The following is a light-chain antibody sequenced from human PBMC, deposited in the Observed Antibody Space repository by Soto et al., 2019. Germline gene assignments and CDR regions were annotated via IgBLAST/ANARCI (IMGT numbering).Light chain of an antibody. CDR1: QTIRSW. Sequence: DIQVTQSPSTLSASVGDRVTITCRASQTIRSWLAWYQQKPGKAPRLLIYKASILESGVPSRFSGSGSGTKFTLTISGLQPDDFATYHCQQYNSDPWTFGQGTKVEIK. V-gene: IGKV1-5*03. CDR2: KAS. CDR3: QQYNSDPWT. J-gene: IGKJ1*01.